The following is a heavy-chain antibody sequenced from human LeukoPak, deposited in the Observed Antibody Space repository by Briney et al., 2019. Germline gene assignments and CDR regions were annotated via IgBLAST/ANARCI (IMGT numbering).Heavy chain of an antibody. V-gene: IGHV3-23*01. CDR2: ISGSGGST. CDR1: GFTFSSYA. CDR3: AKSGPYCSSTSCNYFDY. Sequence: GGSLRLSCAASGFTFSSYAMSWVRQAPGKGLEWVSAISGSGGSTYYADSVKGRFTISRDNSKNALFLQMNSLRAEDTAVYYCAKSGPYCSSTSCNYFDYWGQGTLVTVSS. J-gene: IGHJ4*02. D-gene: IGHD2-2*01.